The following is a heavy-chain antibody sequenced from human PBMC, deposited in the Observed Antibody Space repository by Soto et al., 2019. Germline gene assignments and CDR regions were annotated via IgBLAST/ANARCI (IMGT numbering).Heavy chain of an antibody. CDR3: ARVWGGYYFDF. D-gene: IGHD3-16*01. V-gene: IGHV4-61*01. CDR1: GASVSSDFSY. J-gene: IGHJ4*02. Sequence: TSETLSLTCIVSGASVSSDFSYWSWIRQPPGKGLEWIGCLYSSGNTNYNPSLNSRVTISVDTSKNQFSLRLTSVTAADTAVYYCARVWGGYYFDFWGQGTLVTVSS. CDR2: LYSSGNT.